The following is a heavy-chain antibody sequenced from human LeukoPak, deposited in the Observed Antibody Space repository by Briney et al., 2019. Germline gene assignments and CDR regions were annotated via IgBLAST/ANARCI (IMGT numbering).Heavy chain of an antibody. CDR2: INPSGGST. CDR1: GYTFTSYY. Sequence: ASVKVSCKASGYTFTSYYMHWVRQAPGQGLEWMGIINPSGGSTSYAQKFQGRVTMTRDTSTSTVYMELSSLRSEDTAVYYCARELLTTVTTRYYYYMDVWGKGTTVTISS. D-gene: IGHD4-17*01. CDR3: ARELLTTVTTRYYYYMDV. V-gene: IGHV1-46*01. J-gene: IGHJ6*03.